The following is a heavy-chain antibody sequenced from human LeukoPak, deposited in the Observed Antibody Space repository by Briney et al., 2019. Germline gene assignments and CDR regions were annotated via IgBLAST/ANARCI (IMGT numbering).Heavy chain of an antibody. Sequence: SETLSHTCAVYGGSFSGYYWSWIRQPPGKGLEWIGEINHSGSTNYNPSLKSRVTISVDTSKNQFSLKLSSVTAADTAVYYCARVLGSSSWYFRGSYYYYYMDVWGKGTTVTVSS. CDR2: INHSGST. CDR1: GGSFSGYY. CDR3: ARVLGSSSWYFRGSYYYYYMDV. J-gene: IGHJ6*03. D-gene: IGHD6-13*01. V-gene: IGHV4-34*01.